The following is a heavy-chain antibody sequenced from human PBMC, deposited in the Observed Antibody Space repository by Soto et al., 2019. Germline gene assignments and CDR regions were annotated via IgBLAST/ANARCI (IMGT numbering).Heavy chain of an antibody. D-gene: IGHD5-12*01. CDR3: AKSLRFWSGYDDYFDY. Sequence: GGSLRLSCAASGFTFSSDAMSWVRQAPGKGLEWVSVISGSGGSTYYADSVKGRFTISRDNSKNTLDLQMFSLRADDTAVYYCAKSLRFWSGYDDYFDYWGLGTLVTVSS. V-gene: IGHV3-23*01. CDR1: GFTFSSDA. CDR2: ISGSGGST. J-gene: IGHJ4*02.